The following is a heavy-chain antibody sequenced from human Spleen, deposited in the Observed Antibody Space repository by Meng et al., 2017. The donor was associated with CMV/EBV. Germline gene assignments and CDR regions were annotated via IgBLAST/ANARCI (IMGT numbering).Heavy chain of an antibody. CDR1: GGSFSGYY. V-gene: IGHV4-34*01. CDR2: INHSGST. D-gene: IGHD3-10*01. J-gene: IGHJ6*02. CDR3: ARGAIGFMVRGVIIGGMDV. Sequence: QTLSLTCAVYGGSFSGYYWSWIRQPPGKGLEWIGEINHSGSTNYNPSLKSRVTISVDTSKNQFSLKLSSVTAADTAVYYCARGAIGFMVRGVIIGGMDVWGQGTTVTVSS.